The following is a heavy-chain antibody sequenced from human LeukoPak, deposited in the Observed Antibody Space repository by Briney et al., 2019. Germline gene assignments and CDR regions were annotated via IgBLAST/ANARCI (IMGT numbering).Heavy chain of an antibody. J-gene: IGHJ6*03. CDR3: ARSSEGRYYYDSSGYSYSYYYMDV. D-gene: IGHD3-22*01. CDR2: IYYSGST. V-gene: IGHV4-59*01. Sequence: SETLSLTCTVSGGSFSSYYWSWIRQPPGKGLEWIGYIYYSGSTNYNPSLKSRVTISVDTSNNQLSLKLSSVTAADTAVYYCARSSEGRYYYDSSGYSYSYYYMDVWGKGTTVTISS. CDR1: GGSFSSYY.